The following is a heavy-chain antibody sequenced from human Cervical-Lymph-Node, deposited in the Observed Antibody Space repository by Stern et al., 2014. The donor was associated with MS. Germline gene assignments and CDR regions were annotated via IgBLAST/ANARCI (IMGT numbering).Heavy chain of an antibody. V-gene: IGHV1-2*06. CDR3: ARIYCSGDECYHSFDT. D-gene: IGHD3-16*02. CDR2: TDPVSGAT. CDR1: GYRFSTFY. Sequence: VQLVQSGAEVKKPGASVKVSCKASGYRFSTFYLHWLRQAPGQGLQWFGRTDPVSGATTSSQTFQGRLTMTRDRSITTAYLELSCLRSDDTAVYYCARIYCSGDECYHSFDTWGQGTLVTVSS. J-gene: IGHJ4*02.